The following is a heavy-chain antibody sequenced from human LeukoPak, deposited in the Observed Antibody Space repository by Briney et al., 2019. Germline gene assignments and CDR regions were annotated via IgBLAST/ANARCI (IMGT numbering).Heavy chain of an antibody. J-gene: IGHJ3*02. V-gene: IGHV4-59*11. CDR3: ARAPMYYDILPGYYPGAFDI. CDR1: GGSISSHY. CDR2: IYYSGST. Sequence: SETLSLTCTVSGGSISSHYWSWIRQPPGKGLEWIGNIYYSGSTNYNPSLKSRVTISVDTSKNQFSLKLSSVTAADTAVYYCARAPMYYDILPGYYPGAFDIWGQGTMVSVSS. D-gene: IGHD3-9*01.